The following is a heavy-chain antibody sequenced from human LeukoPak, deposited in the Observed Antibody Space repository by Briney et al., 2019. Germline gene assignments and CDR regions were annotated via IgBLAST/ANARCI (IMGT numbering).Heavy chain of an antibody. Sequence: GASVKVSCKASGYTFTSYGISWVRQAPGQGLEWMGWISAYNGNTNYAQKLQGRVTMTEDTSTDTAYMELSSLRSEDTAVYYCATGLMNYYDSSGYYYDYWGQGTLVTVSS. CDR2: ISAYNGNT. CDR1: GYTFTSYG. CDR3: ATGLMNYYDSSGYYYDY. D-gene: IGHD3-22*01. V-gene: IGHV1-18*01. J-gene: IGHJ4*02.